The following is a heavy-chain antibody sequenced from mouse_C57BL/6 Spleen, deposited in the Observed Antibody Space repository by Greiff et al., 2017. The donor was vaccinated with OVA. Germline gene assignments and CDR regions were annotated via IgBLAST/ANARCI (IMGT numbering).Heavy chain of an antibody. CDR2: IYPRSGNT. J-gene: IGHJ2*01. CDR3: ARSDDYDEGDY. D-gene: IGHD2-4*01. V-gene: IGHV1-81*01. Sequence: QVQLKESGAELARPGASVKLSCKASGYTFTSYGISWVKQRTGQGLEWIGEIYPRSGNTYYNEKFKGKATLTADKSSSTAYMELRSLTSEDSAVYFCARSDDYDEGDYWGQGTTLTVSS. CDR1: GYTFTSYG.